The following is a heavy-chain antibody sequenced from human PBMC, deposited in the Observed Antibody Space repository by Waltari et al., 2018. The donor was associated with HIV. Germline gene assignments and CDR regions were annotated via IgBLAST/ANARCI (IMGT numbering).Heavy chain of an antibody. D-gene: IGHD4-17*01. J-gene: IGHJ5*02. V-gene: IGHV4-34*01. CDR3: ARHGNYGDYVFDP. CDR2: IKHSGST. CDR1: GGSFSGYY. Sequence: QVQLQQWGAGLLKPSETLSLTCAVYGGSFSGYYWSWIRQPPGKGLEWIGEIKHSGSTNYNPALKGRVTISGDTSKNQFSLKLSSVTAADTAVYYCARHGNYGDYVFDPWGQGTLVTVSS.